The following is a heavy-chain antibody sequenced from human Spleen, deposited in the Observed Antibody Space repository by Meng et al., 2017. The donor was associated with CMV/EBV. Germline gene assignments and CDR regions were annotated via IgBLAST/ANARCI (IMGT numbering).Heavy chain of an antibody. CDR2: INHSGST. CDR1: GGSFSGYY. V-gene: IGHV4-34*01. J-gene: IGHJ6*02. D-gene: IGHD6-6*01. CDR3: ARPQMLIAARPPLSNYYYGMDV. Sequence: GSLRLSCAVYGGSFSGYYWSWIRQPPGKGLEWIGEINHSGSTNYNPSLKSRVTISVDTSKNQFSLRLSSVTASDTAVSYCARPQMLIAARPPLSNYYYGMDVWGQGTTVTVSS.